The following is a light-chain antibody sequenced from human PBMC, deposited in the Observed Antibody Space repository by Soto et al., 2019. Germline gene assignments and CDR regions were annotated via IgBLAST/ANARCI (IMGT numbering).Light chain of an antibody. CDR1: SSDVGGYNY. CDR2: EVS. V-gene: IGLV2-14*01. CDR3: SSLTSTNTLA. Sequence: QSALTQPASVSGSPGQSITISCTGTSSDVGGYNYVSWYQQHPGKAPKLMIYEVSYRPSGVSNRVSGSKSGNTASLTISGLQAEDEAGYYCSSLTSTNTLAFGGGTKLTVL. J-gene: IGLJ2*01.